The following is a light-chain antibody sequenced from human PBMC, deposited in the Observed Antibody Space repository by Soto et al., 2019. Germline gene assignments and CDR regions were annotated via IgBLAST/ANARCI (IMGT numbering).Light chain of an antibody. J-gene: IGKJ4*01. V-gene: IGKV3-15*01. Sequence: EIVMTQSPATLSVSPGERATLSCRASQSVSSNLAWYPQKPGQAPRLLIYGASTRATGIPARFSGSGSRTEFTLTISSLQSEDFAVYYCQQYNNWLSTFGGGTKVEIK. CDR1: QSVSSN. CDR3: QQYNNWLST. CDR2: GAS.